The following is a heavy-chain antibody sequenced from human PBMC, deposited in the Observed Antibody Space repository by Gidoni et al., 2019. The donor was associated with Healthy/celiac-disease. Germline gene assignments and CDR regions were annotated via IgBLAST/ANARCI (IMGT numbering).Heavy chain of an antibody. Sequence: EVQLVESGGGLVKPGGSLRLSCAASGFTFSSYSMNWLRQAPGKGLEWVQSISSSSSYIYYADSVKGRFTISRDNAKNSLYLQMNSLRAEDTAVYYCARDDCSSTSCYGFDVWGQGTLVTVSS. CDR3: ARDDCSSTSCYGFDV. CDR2: ISSSSSYI. J-gene: IGHJ4*02. CDR1: GFTFSSYS. V-gene: IGHV3-21*01. D-gene: IGHD2-2*01.